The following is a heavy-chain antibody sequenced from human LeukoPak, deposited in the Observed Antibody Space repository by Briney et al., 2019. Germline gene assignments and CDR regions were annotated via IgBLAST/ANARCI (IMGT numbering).Heavy chain of an antibody. Sequence: SETLSLTCTVSGYSISSGYYWGWIRQPPGKGLEWIGSIYHSGSTYYNPSLKSRVTISVDTSKNQFSLKLSSVTAADTAVYYCARGRSDFWSGYGYYMDVWGKGTTVTVSS. V-gene: IGHV4-38-2*02. CDR2: IYHSGST. CDR3: ARGRSDFWSGYGYYMDV. CDR1: GYSISSGYY. J-gene: IGHJ6*03. D-gene: IGHD3-3*01.